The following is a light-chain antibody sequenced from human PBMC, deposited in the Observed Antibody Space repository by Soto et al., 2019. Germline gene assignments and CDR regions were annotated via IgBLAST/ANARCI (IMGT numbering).Light chain of an antibody. Sequence: DIVMTQSPDSLAVSLGERATINCKSSQSVLYSSNNKNYLAWYQQKPGQPPRLLIYWASTREFGVPDRFSGSGSGTEFTLTISGLQAEDVAVYYCQQYFSTRPTFGPGTKVDVK. CDR3: QQYFSTRPT. CDR1: QSVLYSSNNKNY. J-gene: IGKJ3*01. CDR2: WAS. V-gene: IGKV4-1*01.